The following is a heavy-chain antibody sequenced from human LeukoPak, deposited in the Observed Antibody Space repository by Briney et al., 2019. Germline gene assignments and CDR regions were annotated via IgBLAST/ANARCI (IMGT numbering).Heavy chain of an antibody. V-gene: IGHV3-7*01. D-gene: IGHD3-22*01. CDR2: IKKDGSEK. J-gene: IGHJ3*02. Sequence: GGSLRLSCAASGFSFSNSWMSWVRQAPGKGLEWVANIKKDGSEKIYGDSVKGRLTISRDNAKSSLFLQMDSLRPEDTAVYYCASQDSNNAFEIWGQGTKVTVSS. CDR1: GFSFSNSW. CDR3: ASQDSNNAFEI.